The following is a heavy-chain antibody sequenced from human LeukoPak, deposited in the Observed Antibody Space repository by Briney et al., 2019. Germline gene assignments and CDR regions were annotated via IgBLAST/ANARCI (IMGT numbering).Heavy chain of an antibody. V-gene: IGHV1-46*01. J-gene: IGHJ4*02. CDR1: GYTFTSYY. D-gene: IGHD3-22*01. CDR2: INPSGGST. Sequence: ASVKVSCKASGYTFTSYYMHWVRQAPGQGLEWMGIINPSGGSTSYAQKFQGRVTMTRATSTSTVYMELSSLRSEDTAVYYCARSNNYYASSGYYAKTRRDFDYWGQGTLVTASS. CDR3: ARSNNYYASSGYYAKTRRDFDY.